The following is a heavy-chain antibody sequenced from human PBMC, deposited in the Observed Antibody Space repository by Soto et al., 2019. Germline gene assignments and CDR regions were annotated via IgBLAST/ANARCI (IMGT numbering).Heavy chain of an antibody. V-gene: IGHV3-30*18. Sequence: QVQLVESGGGVVQPGRSLRLSCAASGFTFSSYGMHWVRQAPGKGLEWVAIISYDGSNKYYADSVKGRFTISRDNSKNTLYLQMNSLRAEDTAVYYGANVRAYYYSASGPFDYWGQGTLVTVSS. CDR3: ANVRAYYYSASGPFDY. J-gene: IGHJ4*02. CDR2: ISYDGSNK. CDR1: GFTFSSYG. D-gene: IGHD3-10*01.